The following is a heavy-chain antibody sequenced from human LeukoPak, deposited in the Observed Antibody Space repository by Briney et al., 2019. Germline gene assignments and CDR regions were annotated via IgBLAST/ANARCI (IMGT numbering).Heavy chain of an antibody. D-gene: IGHD5-24*01. Sequence: PSETLSLTCAVYGGSFSGYYWSWIRQPPGKGLEWIGEINHSGSTNYNPSLKSRVTISVDTSKNQFSLKLSSVTAADTAVYYCARVPGATTTYFDHWGQGTLVTVSS. CDR3: ARVPGATTTYFDH. J-gene: IGHJ4*02. CDR1: GGSFSGYY. V-gene: IGHV4-34*01. CDR2: INHSGST.